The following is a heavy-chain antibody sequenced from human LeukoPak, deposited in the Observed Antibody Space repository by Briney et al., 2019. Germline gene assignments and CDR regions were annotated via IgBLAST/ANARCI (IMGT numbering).Heavy chain of an antibody. J-gene: IGHJ4*02. CDR3: ARGKSSKQQVARLLDY. Sequence: PGGSLRLSCAASGFTFDDYGMSWVRQAPGKGLEWVSGINWNGGSTGYADSVKGRFTISRDNAKNSLYLQMNSLRAEDTAVYYCARGKSSKQQVARLLDYWGQGTLVTVSS. V-gene: IGHV3-20*04. D-gene: IGHD6-13*01. CDR2: INWNGGST. CDR1: GFTFDDYG.